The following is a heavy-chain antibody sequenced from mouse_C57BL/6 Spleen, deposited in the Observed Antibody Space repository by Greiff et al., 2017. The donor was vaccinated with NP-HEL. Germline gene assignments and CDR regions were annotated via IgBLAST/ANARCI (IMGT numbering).Heavy chain of an antibody. CDR2: INYDGSST. CDR1: GFTFSDYY. Sequence: EVMLVESEGGLVQPGSSMKLSCTASGFTFSDYYMAWVRQVPEKGLEWVANINYDGSSTYYLDSLKSRFIISRDNAKNILYLQMSSLKSEDTATYYCARERDYYYGSSYRAMDYWGQGTSVTVSS. V-gene: IGHV5-16*01. J-gene: IGHJ4*01. CDR3: ARERDYYYGSSYRAMDY. D-gene: IGHD1-1*01.